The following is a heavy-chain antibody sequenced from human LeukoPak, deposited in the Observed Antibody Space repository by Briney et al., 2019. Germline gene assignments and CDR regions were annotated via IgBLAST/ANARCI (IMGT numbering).Heavy chain of an antibody. V-gene: IGHV1-69*05. J-gene: IGHJ4*02. D-gene: IGHD6-6*01. Sequence: SVKVSCKASGGTFRSSAITWVRQAPGQRLEWLGQISPTFGIADYAQKFQGRLTITTDESTSTAYLELSGLRSEDTALYYCAKTGVEYASSSGVLDSWGQGTLVTVSS. CDR2: ISPTFGIA. CDR3: AKTGVEYASSSGVLDS. CDR1: GGTFRSSA.